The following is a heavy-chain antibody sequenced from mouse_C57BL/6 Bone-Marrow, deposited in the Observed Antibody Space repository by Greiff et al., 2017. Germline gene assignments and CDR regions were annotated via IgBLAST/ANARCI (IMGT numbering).Heavy chain of an antibody. CDR1: GYTFTSYW. CDR3: ARGYYSNYYFDY. CDR2: IYPSDSET. Sequence: VQLQQSGAELVRPGSSVKLSCKASGYTFTSYWMDWVKQRPGQGLEWIGNIYPSDSETHYNQKFKDKATLTVDKSSSTAYMQLSSLTSEDSAVYYCARGYYSNYYFDYWGQGTTLTVSS. D-gene: IGHD2-5*01. V-gene: IGHV1-61*01. J-gene: IGHJ2*01.